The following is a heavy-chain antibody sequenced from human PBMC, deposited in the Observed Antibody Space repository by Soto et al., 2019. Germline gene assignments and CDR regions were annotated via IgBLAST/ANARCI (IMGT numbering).Heavy chain of an antibody. CDR1: GFTVSSNY. CDR3: ARRCPSRSYYGEYYFGK. CDR2: IYSGGST. D-gene: IGHD3-10*01. J-gene: IGHJ4*02. Sequence: GGSLRLSCAAFGFTVSSNYMTWVRQAPGKGLEWVSVIYSGGSTYYADSVKGRFTISRDNSRNTLYLQMNSLSAEDTAVYYCARRCPSRSYYGEYYFGKWGQGTLFTVSS. V-gene: IGHV3-53*01.